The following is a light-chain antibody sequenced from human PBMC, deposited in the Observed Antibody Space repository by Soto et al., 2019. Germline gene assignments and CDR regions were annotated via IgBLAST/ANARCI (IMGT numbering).Light chain of an antibody. V-gene: IGKV1-5*03. Sequence: DIQMTQSPSTLSASVGDGVTISCRASQYVRNWLAWYQQKPGKAPRLLISKASSLQDGVPSRFSGSASGTQFTLTITSLQPDDVATYYCQQYNTFSRTFGQGTRVDIK. J-gene: IGKJ1*01. CDR3: QQYNTFSRT. CDR2: KAS. CDR1: QYVRNW.